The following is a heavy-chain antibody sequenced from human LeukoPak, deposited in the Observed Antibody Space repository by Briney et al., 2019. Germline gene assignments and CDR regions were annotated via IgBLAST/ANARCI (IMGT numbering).Heavy chain of an antibody. CDR2: IYYSGST. CDR3: ARDIVGATYWYFDL. D-gene: IGHD1-26*01. V-gene: IGHV4-59*01. J-gene: IGHJ2*01. Sequence: SETLSLTCTVSGVSISSYYWSWIRQPPGKGLEWIGYIYYSGSTNYNPSLKSRVTISVDTSKNQFSLKLSSVTAADTAVYYCARDIVGATYWYFDLWGRGTLVTVSS. CDR1: GVSISSYY.